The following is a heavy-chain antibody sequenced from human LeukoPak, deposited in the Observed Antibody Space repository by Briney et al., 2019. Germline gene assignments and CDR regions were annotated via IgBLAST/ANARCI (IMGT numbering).Heavy chain of an antibody. V-gene: IGHV1-69*06. CDR3: AIRSDSGEQWPNYYYGMDV. CDR1: GGTFTSYA. J-gene: IGHJ6*04. CDR2: IIPILGTA. Sequence: SVKVSCKASGGTFTSYAISWVRQAPGQGLEWMGGIIPILGTANYAQKFQGRVTITADKSTSTAYMELSSLRSEDTAVYYCAIRSDSGEQWPNYYYGMDVWGKGNTVTVSS. D-gene: IGHD6-19*01.